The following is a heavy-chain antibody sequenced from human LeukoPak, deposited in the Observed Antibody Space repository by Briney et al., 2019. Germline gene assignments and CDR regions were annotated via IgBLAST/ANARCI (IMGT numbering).Heavy chain of an antibody. D-gene: IGHD6-6*01. CDR1: GFTVSSNY. CDR3: ARSRSGARSSSSDDYYYYYMDV. V-gene: IGHV3-53*01. J-gene: IGHJ6*03. CDR2: IYSGGST. Sequence: VGSLRLSCAASGFTVSSNYMSWVRQAPGKGLEWVSVIYSGGSTYYADSVKGRFTISRDNSKNTLYLQMNSLRAEDTAVYYCARSRSGARSSSSDDYYYYYMDVWGKGTTVTVSS.